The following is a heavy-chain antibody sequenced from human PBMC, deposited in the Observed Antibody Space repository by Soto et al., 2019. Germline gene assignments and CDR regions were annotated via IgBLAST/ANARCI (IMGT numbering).Heavy chain of an antibody. CDR1: GYILTELS. CDR3: ATGVPNGSYLTDY. D-gene: IGHD3-10*01. Sequence: GASVKVSCKVSGYILTELSMRWVRQAPGKGLEWVAGLDHENGEIINVQKFQARVTLTEDTSTDTAYMELSSLRSDDTAVYYCATGVPNGSYLTDYWGQGTLVTVSS. V-gene: IGHV1-24*01. J-gene: IGHJ4*02. CDR2: LDHENGEI.